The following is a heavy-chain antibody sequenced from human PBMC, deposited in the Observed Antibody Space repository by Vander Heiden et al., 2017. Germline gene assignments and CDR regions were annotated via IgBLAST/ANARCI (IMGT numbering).Heavy chain of an antibody. CDR3: ARVSWSSGWNY. Sequence: EVQLVESGGGLFQPGGSLSLSCSAAGFNFRSYWRSWVRQAPGKGLEWVANRKQDGSEKYYVDSVKGRFTISRDNAKNSLYLQMNSLRAEDTAGYYCARVSWSSGWNYWGQGTLVTVSA. V-gene: IGHV3-7*01. CDR2: RKQDGSEK. CDR1: GFNFRSYW. J-gene: IGHJ4*02. D-gene: IGHD6-19*01.